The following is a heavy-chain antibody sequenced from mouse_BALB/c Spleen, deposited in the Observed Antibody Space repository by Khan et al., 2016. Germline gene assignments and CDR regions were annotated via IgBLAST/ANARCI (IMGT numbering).Heavy chain of an antibody. CDR1: GSTFTGYF. CDR2: INPYNGNT. J-gene: IGHJ1*01. V-gene: IGHV1-37*01. CDR3: CRGENYVNWFVNV. D-gene: IGHD1-1*01. Sequence: EVQLQESGPELVKPGASVKISCKASGSTFTGYFMHWVKQRPGKSLEWIGRINPYNGNTVYNQKFKGKATLTADKSSSTAHMELLSLTSEDPAVYYCCRGENYVNWFVNVWGAGTTVTVSS.